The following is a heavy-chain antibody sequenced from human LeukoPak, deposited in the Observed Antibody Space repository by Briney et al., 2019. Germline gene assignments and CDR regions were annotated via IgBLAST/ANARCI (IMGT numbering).Heavy chain of an antibody. Sequence: PSETLSLTCTVSGGTISSYYWSWIRQPPGKGLEWIGYIYYSGSTNYNPSLKSRLTISVDTSKNQFSLKLSSVTAADTAVYYCARVSSGSGSYSAYYGMDVWGQGTTVTVSS. J-gene: IGHJ6*02. V-gene: IGHV4-59*01. CDR1: GGTISSYY. CDR2: IYYSGST. D-gene: IGHD3-10*01. CDR3: ARVSSGSGSYSAYYGMDV.